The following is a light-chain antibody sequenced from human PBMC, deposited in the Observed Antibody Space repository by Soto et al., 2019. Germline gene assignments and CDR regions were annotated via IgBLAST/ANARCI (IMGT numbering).Light chain of an antibody. J-gene: IGLJ1*01. CDR3: CSYAGSSTFYV. CDR1: SSDVGSYNL. V-gene: IGLV2-23*01. CDR2: EAT. Sequence: QSVLTQPASVSGSPGEWITISCTGTSSDVGSYNLVSWYQQHPGKAPKLMIYEATKRPSGVSGRFSGSKSGNTASLTISGPQAEDEADYYCCSYAGSSTFYVFGTGTKVTVL.